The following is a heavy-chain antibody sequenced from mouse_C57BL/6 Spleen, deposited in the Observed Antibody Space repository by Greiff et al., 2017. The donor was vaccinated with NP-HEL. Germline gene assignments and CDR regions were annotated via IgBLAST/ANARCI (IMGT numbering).Heavy chain of an antibody. V-gene: IGHV1-81*01. CDR1: GYTFTSYG. CDR2: IYPRSGNT. CDR3: ARDYGSSNGGYFDV. J-gene: IGHJ1*03. D-gene: IGHD1-1*01. Sequence: QVQLKESGAELARPGASVKLSCKASGYTFTSYGISWVKQRTGQGLEWIGEIYPRSGNTYYNEKFKGKATLTADKSSSTAYMELRSLTSEDSAVYFCARDYGSSNGGYFDVWGTGTTVTVSS.